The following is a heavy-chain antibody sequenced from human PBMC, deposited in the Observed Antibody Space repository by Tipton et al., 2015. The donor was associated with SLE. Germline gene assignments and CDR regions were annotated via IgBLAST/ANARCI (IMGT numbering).Heavy chain of an antibody. D-gene: IGHD2-15*01. V-gene: IGHV4-31*03. J-gene: IGHJ4*02. CDR1: GGSISSGGYY. Sequence: TLSLTCTVSGGSISSGGYYWSWFRHHPGKGLEWIGCIYYIGTTYYNPSLNSRVAISKDTSKNHFSLKLNSVTAADTAVYYCAGGESEVVIDYWGQGTLVTVSS. CDR2: IYYIGTT. CDR3: AGGESEVVIDY.